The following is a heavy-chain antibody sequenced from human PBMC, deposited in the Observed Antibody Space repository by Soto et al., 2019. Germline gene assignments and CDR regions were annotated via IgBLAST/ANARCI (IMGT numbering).Heavy chain of an antibody. D-gene: IGHD2-2*01. CDR1: GYTFTNYA. CDR3: ARGHLAVVPVASWYFYMDV. CDR2: INAGNGNT. J-gene: IGHJ6*03. Sequence: QVQLVQSGAEVEKPGASVKVSCKASGYTFTNYAVHWVRQAPGQRLEWMGRINAGNGNTRYSQNFQGRVTITRDTSARTAYMELSSLRSEDTAVYYCARGHLAVVPVASWYFYMDVWGKGTTVTVSS. V-gene: IGHV1-3*01.